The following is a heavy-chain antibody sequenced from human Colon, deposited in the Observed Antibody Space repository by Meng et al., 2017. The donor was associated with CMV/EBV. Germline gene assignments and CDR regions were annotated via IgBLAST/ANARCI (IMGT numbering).Heavy chain of an antibody. Sequence: SCKSSGYTFKGKHMHWVRQAPGQGLEWMGIITPSGDNTRFAQKFQGRLTMTRDTSTSTDYMELSSLRSEDTAVYYCARDYAGSWTVDYWGQGTLVTVSS. CDR2: ITPSGDNT. CDR3: ARDYAGSWTVDY. J-gene: IGHJ4*02. CDR1: GYTFKGKH. D-gene: IGHD6-13*01. V-gene: IGHV1-46*02.